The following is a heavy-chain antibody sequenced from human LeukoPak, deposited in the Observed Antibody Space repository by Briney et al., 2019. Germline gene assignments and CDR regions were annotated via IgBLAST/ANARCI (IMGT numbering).Heavy chain of an antibody. CDR3: ARAEIWFGELLPTSLNNWFDP. J-gene: IGHJ5*02. V-gene: IGHV3-21*01. D-gene: IGHD3-10*01. Sequence: PGGSLRLSCAASGFTLSSYSMNWVRQAPGKGLEWVSSISSSSSYIYYADSVKGRFTISRDNAQNSLYLQMNSLRAEDTAVYYCARAEIWFGELLPTSLNNWFDPWGQGTLVTVSS. CDR2: ISSSSSYI. CDR1: GFTLSSYS.